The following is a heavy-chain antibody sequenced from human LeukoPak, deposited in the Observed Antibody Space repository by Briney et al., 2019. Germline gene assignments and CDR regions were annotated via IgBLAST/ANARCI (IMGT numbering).Heavy chain of an antibody. CDR1: GFTFSSYA. Sequence: GGSLRLSCAASGFTFSSYAMHWVRQAPGKGLEWVAVISYHGSNKYYADSVKGRFTISRDNSKNTLYLQMNSLRAEDTAVYYCARDRSSSLDYWGQGTLVTVSS. CDR2: ISYHGSNK. CDR3: ARDRSSSLDY. D-gene: IGHD6-6*01. J-gene: IGHJ4*02. V-gene: IGHV3-30-3*01.